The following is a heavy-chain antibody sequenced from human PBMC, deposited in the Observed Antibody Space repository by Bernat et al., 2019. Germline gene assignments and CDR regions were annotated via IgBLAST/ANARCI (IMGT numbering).Heavy chain of an antibody. V-gene: IGHV4-34*01. CDR3: ARGVRNSGRPFDY. CDR1: GGSFSGYY. D-gene: IGHD1-14*01. J-gene: IGHJ4*02. Sequence: QVQLQQWGAGLLKPSETPSLTCAVYGGSFSGYYWSLIRQPPGKGLEWIGEINHSGSTNYNPSLKSRVTISVDTSKNQISLKLSSVTAADTAVYYCARGVRNSGRPFDYWGQGTLVTVSS. CDR2: INHSGST.